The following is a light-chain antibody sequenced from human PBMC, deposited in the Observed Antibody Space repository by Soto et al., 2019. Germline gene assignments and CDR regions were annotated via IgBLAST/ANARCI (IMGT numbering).Light chain of an antibody. CDR2: AAS. V-gene: IGKV1-12*01. CDR3: LQSNSFPLT. J-gene: IGKJ2*01. Sequence: DLQMTQSPSSVSASVGDRVTITCRASQGISSWLAWYQQKPGKAPKLLIYAASSLQSGVPSRFSVGGTGTFFTLTISSLHSEDFATYYCLQSNSFPLTFGQGTRQQIK. CDR1: QGISSW.